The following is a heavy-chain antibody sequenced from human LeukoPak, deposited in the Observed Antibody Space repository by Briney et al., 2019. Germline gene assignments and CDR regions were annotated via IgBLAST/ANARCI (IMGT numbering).Heavy chain of an antibody. Sequence: SQTLSLTCTVSGGSISSGGYYWSWIRQHPGKGLEWIGYIYYSGSTYYNPSLKSRVTISVDTSKNQFSLKLSSVTAADTAVYYCAREVMWLPRFDYWGQGTLVTVSS. CDR2: IYYSGST. CDR1: GGSISSGGYY. J-gene: IGHJ4*02. D-gene: IGHD3-16*01. CDR3: AREVMWLPRFDY. V-gene: IGHV4-31*03.